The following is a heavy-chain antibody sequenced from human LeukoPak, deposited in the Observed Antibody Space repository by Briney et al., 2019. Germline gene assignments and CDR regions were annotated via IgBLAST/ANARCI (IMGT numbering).Heavy chain of an antibody. D-gene: IGHD3-22*01. Sequence: GGSLRLSCAASGFTFSSHGMHWVRQAPGMGLEWVALILYDGSNEYYADSVQGRFTISRDSSRNTLYLQMNSLRAEDTAVDYCAIDGTGGYYYLDYWGQGTLVTVSS. V-gene: IGHV3-30*03. CDR1: GFTFSSHG. CDR2: ILYDGSNE. CDR3: AIDGTGGYYYLDY. J-gene: IGHJ4*02.